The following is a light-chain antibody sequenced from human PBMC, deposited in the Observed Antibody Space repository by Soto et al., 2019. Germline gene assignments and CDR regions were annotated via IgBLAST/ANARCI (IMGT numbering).Light chain of an antibody. Sequence: IQLTQSPSSLSASVGDRVTITCRASQTISSWLAWYQQKPGKAPKLLIYKASTLKSGVPSRFSGSGSGTEFTLTINSLQADDFATYYCQQHNSFSITFGQGTRLEIK. V-gene: IGKV1-5*03. CDR3: QQHNSFSIT. J-gene: IGKJ5*01. CDR1: QTISSW. CDR2: KAS.